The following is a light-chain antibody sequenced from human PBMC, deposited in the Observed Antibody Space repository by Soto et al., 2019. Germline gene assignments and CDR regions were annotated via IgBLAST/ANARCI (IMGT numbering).Light chain of an antibody. V-gene: IGLV2-11*01. CDR2: DVS. CDR3: SSYAGSTRHV. Sequence: QSALTQPPSASGSPGQSVTISCTGTSSDVGGYNYVSWYQQHPGKAPKLMIYDVSKRPSGVPDRFSGSKSGNTASLTISGLQAEDEADYYCSSYAGSTRHVLGTGTKLTVL. CDR1: SSDVGGYNY. J-gene: IGLJ1*01.